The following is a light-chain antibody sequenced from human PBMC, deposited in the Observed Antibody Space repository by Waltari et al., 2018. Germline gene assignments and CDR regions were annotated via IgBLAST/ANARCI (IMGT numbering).Light chain of an antibody. CDR3: QQRSNWPPST. J-gene: IGKJ2*02. V-gene: IGKV1D-13*01. Sequence: AIQLTQSPSSLSASVGDRVTITCRASQGISSALAWYQQKPGKAPKLLIYDASSMESGVPARFSGSGSGTDFTLTISSLQPEDFAIYYCQQRSNWPPSTFGQGTKLEIK. CDR2: DAS. CDR1: QGISSA.